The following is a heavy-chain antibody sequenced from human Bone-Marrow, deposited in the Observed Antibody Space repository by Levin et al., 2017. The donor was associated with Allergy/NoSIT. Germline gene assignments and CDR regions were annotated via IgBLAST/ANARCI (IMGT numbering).Heavy chain of an antibody. V-gene: IGHV4-39*01. Sequence: SETLSLTCTVSGGSINTSSYYWGWIRQPPGKGLEWIGNIYYGGTTYYNPSLKSRVSISADTSRNQFSLNLNSVTAADTAVFYCTGSPRARTPDSWGQGTLVTVSS. CDR3: TGSPRARTPDS. CDR2: IYYGGTT. J-gene: IGHJ4*02. CDR1: GGSINTSSYY. D-gene: IGHD1/OR15-1a*01.